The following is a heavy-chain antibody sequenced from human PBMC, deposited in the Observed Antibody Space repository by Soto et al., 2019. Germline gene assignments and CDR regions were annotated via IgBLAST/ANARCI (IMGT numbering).Heavy chain of an antibody. J-gene: IGHJ6*02. CDR1: GGTFSSYA. CDR2: IIPIVTKP. V-gene: IGHV1-69*06. CDR3: ARDGYNFGSRYHYYWMDV. Sequence: QVRLVQSGAEVKKPGSSVKVSCEASGGTFSSYAVTWVRQAPGQGLEWMGGIIPIVTKPNYAQKVQGRLTIAAYKYTSKYYMELSSLRSESPGVYYWARDGYNFGSRYHYYWMDVWGQWTPV. D-gene: IGHD3-3*01.